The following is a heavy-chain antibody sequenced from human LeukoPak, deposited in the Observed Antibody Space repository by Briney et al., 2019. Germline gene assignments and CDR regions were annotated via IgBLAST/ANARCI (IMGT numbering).Heavy chain of an antibody. J-gene: IGHJ4*02. CDR3: ARVFLTYYYGSGSYYLDY. CDR2: IYYNGIT. CDR1: GGSISSYY. D-gene: IGHD3-10*01. V-gene: IGHV4-30-4*01. Sequence: SETLSLTCTVSGGSISSYYWSWIRQPPGGGLEWIGYIYYNGITYYNPSLKSRATISIDTSRNQFSLDLTSVTAADTAVYYCARVFLTYYYGSGSYYLDYWGQGTLVTVSS.